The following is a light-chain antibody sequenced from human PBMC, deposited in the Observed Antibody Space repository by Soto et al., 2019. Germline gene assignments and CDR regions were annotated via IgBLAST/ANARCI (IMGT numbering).Light chain of an antibody. J-gene: IGLJ1*01. CDR2: EVS. CDR3: SSYTSSSTGV. V-gene: IGLV2-14*01. CDR1: SSDVGGYNY. Sequence: QSALTQPASVSGYPGQSITISCTGTSSDVGGYNYVSWYQQHPGKAPKLMIYEVSNRPSGVSNRFSGSKSGNTASLTISGLQAEDEADYYCSSYTSSSTGVFGTGTKLTVL.